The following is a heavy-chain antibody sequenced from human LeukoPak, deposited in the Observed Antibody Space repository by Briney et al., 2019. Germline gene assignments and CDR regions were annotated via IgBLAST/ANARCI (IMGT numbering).Heavy chain of an antibody. J-gene: IGHJ4*02. CDR2: INSDGSSI. CDR1: GFTFSSYA. Sequence: GGSLRLSCAASGFTFSSYAMSWVLQAPGKGLVKISRINSDGSSINYTQSVKGRFTISRDKAKNTLCMQKTSLRVEDTAVYCCGGGSGVADYWGQGALVTVSS. CDR3: GGGSGVADY. V-gene: IGHV3-74*01. D-gene: IGHD7-27*01.